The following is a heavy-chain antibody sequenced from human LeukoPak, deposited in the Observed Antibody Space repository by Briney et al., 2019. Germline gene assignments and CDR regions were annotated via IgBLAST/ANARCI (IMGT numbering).Heavy chain of an antibody. CDR2: IYYSGST. Sequence: SETLSLTCTVSGGSISSSSYSWGWLRQPPGKGLEWIGSIYYSGSTYYNPSLKSRVTISVDTSKNQFSLKLSSVTAADTAVYYCASFMTTVTTGFDYWGQGTLVTVSS. CDR1: GGSISSSSYS. V-gene: IGHV4-39*01. D-gene: IGHD4-17*01. CDR3: ASFMTTVTTGFDY. J-gene: IGHJ4*02.